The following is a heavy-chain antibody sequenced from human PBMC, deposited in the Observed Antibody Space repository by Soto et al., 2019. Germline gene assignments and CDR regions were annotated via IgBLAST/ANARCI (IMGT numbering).Heavy chain of an antibody. CDR2: IWHDGNNK. Sequence: GGSLRLSCAASGFTFSNYGMYWVRQAPGKGLEWVAIIWHDGNNKYYADSVRGRFIISRDNSKNRLYMQMNSLRAEDTAVYYCASDIVGPSESYGLDVWGQGNPVTVSS. CDR1: GFTFSNYG. V-gene: IGHV3-33*01. CDR3: ASDIVGPSESYGLDV. D-gene: IGHD1-26*01. J-gene: IGHJ6*02.